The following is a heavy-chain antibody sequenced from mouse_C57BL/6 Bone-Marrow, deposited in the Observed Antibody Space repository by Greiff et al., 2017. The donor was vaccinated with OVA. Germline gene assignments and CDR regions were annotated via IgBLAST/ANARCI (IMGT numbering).Heavy chain of an antibody. CDR2: ISYSGST. Sequence: EVQLQQSGPGLAKPSQTLSLTCSVTGYSITSDYWNWIRKFPGNKLEYMGYISYSGSTYYNPSLKSRIPITRDTSKNQYYLQLNSVTTEDTATYYCARWRYYYGSSYEYFDVWGTGTTVTVSS. J-gene: IGHJ1*03. V-gene: IGHV3-8*01. CDR3: ARWRYYYGSSYEYFDV. CDR1: GYSITSDY. D-gene: IGHD1-1*01.